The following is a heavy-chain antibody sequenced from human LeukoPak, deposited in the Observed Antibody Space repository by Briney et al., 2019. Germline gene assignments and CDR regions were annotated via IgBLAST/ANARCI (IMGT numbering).Heavy chain of an antibody. Sequence: SETLSLTCTVSGGSISSYYWSWIRQPAGKGLEWIGRIYTSGSTNYNPSLKSRVTMSVDTSKNQFSLKLSSVTAADTAVYYCARGQRGGTQDIVVVPAAIDYYYYMDVWGKGTTVTVSS. CDR2: IYTSGST. V-gene: IGHV4-4*07. D-gene: IGHD2-2*01. CDR3: ARGQRGGTQDIVVVPAAIDYYYYMDV. CDR1: GGSISSYY. J-gene: IGHJ6*03.